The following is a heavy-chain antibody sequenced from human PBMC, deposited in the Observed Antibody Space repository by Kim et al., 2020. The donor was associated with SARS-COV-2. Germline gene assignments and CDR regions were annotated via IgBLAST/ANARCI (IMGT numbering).Heavy chain of an antibody. D-gene: IGHD3-10*01. CDR3: ARVNPRTYYYGSGGAGAFDI. CDR1: GFTFSSYS. CDR2: ISSSSSTI. Sequence: GGSLRLSCAASGFTFSSYSMNWVRQAPGKGLEWVSYISSSSSTIYYADSVKGRFTISRDNAKNSLYLQMNSLRAEDTAVYYCARVNPRTYYYGSGGAGAFDIWGQGTMVTVSS. V-gene: IGHV3-48*04. J-gene: IGHJ3*02.